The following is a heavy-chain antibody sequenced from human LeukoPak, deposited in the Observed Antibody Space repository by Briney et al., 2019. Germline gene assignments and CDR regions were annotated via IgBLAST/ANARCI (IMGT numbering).Heavy chain of an antibody. CDR3: TRYFPDDRSGRYGDC. V-gene: IGHV3-73*01. D-gene: IGHD6-19*01. CDR2: VRSKANNYAA. CDR1: GFTFSGSS. Sequence: QTGGSLRLSCAASGFTFSGSSIHWVRLASGKGLEWVGRVRSKANNYAAAYAASLKGRFTLSRHDSHNTAYLQMNSLKTEDTAVYYCTRYFPDDRSGRYGDCWGQGTLVTVSS. J-gene: IGHJ4*02.